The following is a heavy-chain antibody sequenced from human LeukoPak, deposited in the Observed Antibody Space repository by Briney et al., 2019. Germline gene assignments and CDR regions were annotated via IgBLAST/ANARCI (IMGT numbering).Heavy chain of an antibody. Sequence: SVTVSCTASGGTFSSYAISWVRQAPGQGLEWMGGIIPIFGTANYAQKFQGRVTITADESTSTAYMELSSLRSEDTAVYYCARDFSSWYERPHTGFDYWGQGTLVTVSS. V-gene: IGHV1-69*13. CDR2: IIPIFGTA. CDR3: ARDFSSWYERPHTGFDY. J-gene: IGHJ4*02. CDR1: GGTFSSYA. D-gene: IGHD6-13*01.